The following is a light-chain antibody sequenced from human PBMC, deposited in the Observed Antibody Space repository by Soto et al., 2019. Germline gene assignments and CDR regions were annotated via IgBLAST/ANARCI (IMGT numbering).Light chain of an antibody. J-gene: IGLJ1*01. Sequence: QSALTQPRSVSGSPGQSVTISCTGTSSDVGRYNIVSWYQQHPGKVPKLIIYEVSKRSSGVPDRFSGSKSGNTASLIISGLQVEDEADYYCCSHVDKNPHVFGTGTKLTVL. CDR2: EVS. CDR3: CSHVDKNPHV. V-gene: IGLV2-11*01. CDR1: SSDVGRYNI.